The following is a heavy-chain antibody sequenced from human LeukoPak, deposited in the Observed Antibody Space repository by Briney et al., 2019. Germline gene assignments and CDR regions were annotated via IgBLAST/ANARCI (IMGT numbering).Heavy chain of an antibody. CDR3: ARGSGYSGRNDY. Sequence: SVKVSCKASGGTFSSYAISYVRQAPGQGLEWMGGIIPIFGTANYAQKFQGRVTITTDESTSTAYMELSSLRSEDTAVYYCARGSGYSGRNDYWGQGTLVTVSS. CDR2: IIPIFGTA. V-gene: IGHV1-69*05. D-gene: IGHD5-12*01. J-gene: IGHJ4*02. CDR1: GGTFSSYA.